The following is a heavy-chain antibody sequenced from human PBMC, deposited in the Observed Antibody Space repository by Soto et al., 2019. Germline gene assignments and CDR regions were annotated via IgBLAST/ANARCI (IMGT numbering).Heavy chain of an antibody. CDR1: GGSISSGDYY. CDR2: IYYSGST. D-gene: IGHD5-18*01. Sequence: SETLSLTCTVSGGSISSGDYYWSWIRQPPGKGLEWIGYIYYSGSTYYNPSLKSRVTISVDTSKNQFSLKLSSVTAADTAVYYCDSLKTRGYRPQAFDYWGQGTLATVYS. J-gene: IGHJ4*02. V-gene: IGHV4-30-4*01. CDR3: DSLKTRGYRPQAFDY.